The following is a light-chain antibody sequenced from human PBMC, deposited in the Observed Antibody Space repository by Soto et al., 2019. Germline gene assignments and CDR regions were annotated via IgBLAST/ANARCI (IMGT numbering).Light chain of an antibody. V-gene: IGKV1-5*01. CDR2: DAS. J-gene: IGKJ4*01. Sequence: DIQMTQSPSTLSASVGDRVTITCRASQSISTWVAWYQHKPGNAPKLLIYDASDMESGVPSRFSGKGSGTEFTLTISSLQSDDIATYYCQQYDGYSLTFGGGTKVDIK. CDR1: QSISTW. CDR3: QQYDGYSLT.